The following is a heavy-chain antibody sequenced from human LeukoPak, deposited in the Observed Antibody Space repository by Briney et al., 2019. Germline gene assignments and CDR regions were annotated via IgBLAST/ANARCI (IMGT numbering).Heavy chain of an antibody. J-gene: IGHJ4*02. Sequence: GGSLRLSCAASGFTFGSYAMHWVRQAPGKGLEWVAVISYDGSNKYYADSVKGRFTISRDNSKNTLYLQMNSLRAEDTAVYYCARTRAYYYGSEVDYWGQGTLVTVSS. V-gene: IGHV3-30-3*01. D-gene: IGHD3-10*01. CDR3: ARTRAYYYGSEVDY. CDR1: GFTFGSYA. CDR2: ISYDGSNK.